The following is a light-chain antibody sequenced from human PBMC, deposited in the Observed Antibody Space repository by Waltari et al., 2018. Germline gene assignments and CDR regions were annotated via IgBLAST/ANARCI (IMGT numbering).Light chain of an antibody. V-gene: IGLV2-23*02. CDR1: SRDVGNYNL. J-gene: IGLJ2*01. Sequence: QSALTQPASVSGSPGQPITISCTGTSRDVGNYNLVSWYQLHPGKAPTLMIYEVSKRPSGVSNRFSGSKSGNTASLTISGLQAEDEADYYCCSYAGSSTWVFGGGTRLTVL. CDR2: EVS. CDR3: CSYAGSSTWV.